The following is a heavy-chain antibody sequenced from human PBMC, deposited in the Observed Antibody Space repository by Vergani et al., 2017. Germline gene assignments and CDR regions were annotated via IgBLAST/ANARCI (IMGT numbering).Heavy chain of an antibody. J-gene: IGHJ4*02. CDR1: GDSVISTDYH. D-gene: IGHD2-15*01. V-gene: IGHV4-39*01. CDR2: MDYIGST. Sequence: QVQLQESGPGLVKPSETLSLTCTVSGDSVISTDYHWAWIRQPPGKGLEWIGSMDYIGSTSYNPSLESRISISFETPKNQFSLRLTSVTAADTAVYYCASKRGACRAAYCHSYDFWGPGTLVGVSS. CDR3: ASKRGACRAAYCHSYDF.